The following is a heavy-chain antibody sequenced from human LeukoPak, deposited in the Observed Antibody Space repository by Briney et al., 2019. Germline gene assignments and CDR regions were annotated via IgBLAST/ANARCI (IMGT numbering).Heavy chain of an antibody. CDR2: IYSSGST. J-gene: IGHJ5*02. V-gene: IGHV4-61*02. D-gene: IGHD2-2*01. CDR1: GGSINSGNYY. CDR3: ARGGGYCSSSSCYRWFDP. Sequence: PSQTLSLTCSVSGGSINSGNYYWSWIRQPAGKGLEWIGRIYSSGSTNYNPSLKSRVTISVDTSKNQFSLKLSSETAADTAVYYCARGGGYCSSSSCYRWFDPWGHGTLVTVSS.